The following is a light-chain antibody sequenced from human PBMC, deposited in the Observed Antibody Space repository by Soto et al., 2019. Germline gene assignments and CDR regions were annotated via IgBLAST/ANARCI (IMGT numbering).Light chain of an antibody. CDR3: QQYGSSPSWT. Sequence: EIVLTQSPCTLSLSPVERATLSFMASQIVSSSYLAWYQQKPGQAPRLLIYGASSRATGIPDRFSGSGSGTDFTLTISRLEPEDFAVYYCQQYGSSPSWTFGQGTKVDIK. J-gene: IGKJ1*01. CDR2: GAS. CDR1: QIVSSSY. V-gene: IGKV3-20*01.